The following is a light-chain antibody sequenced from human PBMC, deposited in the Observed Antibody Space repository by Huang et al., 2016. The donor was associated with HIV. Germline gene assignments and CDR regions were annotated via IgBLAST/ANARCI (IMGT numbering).Light chain of an antibody. CDR2: GAS. CDR3: QQCGSPTWT. J-gene: IGKJ1*01. V-gene: IGKV3-20*01. Sequence: EIVLTQSPGTLSLSQGYSATLSCRASKFVANAYVAWYQHKPGQSPSRLSYGASMRSSGIPDRFSGSGFGTDFTLTISRLEPDDCAVYFCQQCGSPTWTFGQGTKVEIK. CDR1: KFVANAY.